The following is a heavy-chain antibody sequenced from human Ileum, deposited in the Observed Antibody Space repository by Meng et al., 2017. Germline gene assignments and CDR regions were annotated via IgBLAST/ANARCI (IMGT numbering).Heavy chain of an antibody. V-gene: IGHV1-69*02. CDR3: ARSSLGWPFLPFDY. CDR2: IIPILGIA. Sequence: QVQRVQSGAEGKKPGASVKDTGKASGGTCSSETISWVRQAPGQGLEWMGRIIPILGIANYAQKFQGRVTITADKSTSTAYMELSSLRSEDTAVYYCARSSLGWPFLPFDYWGQGTLVTVSS. D-gene: IGHD3-3*01. CDR1: GGTCSSET. J-gene: IGHJ4*02.